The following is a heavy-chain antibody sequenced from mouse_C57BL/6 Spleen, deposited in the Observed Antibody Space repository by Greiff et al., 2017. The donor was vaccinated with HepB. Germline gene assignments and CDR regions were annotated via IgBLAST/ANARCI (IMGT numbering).Heavy chain of an antibody. J-gene: IGHJ3*01. CDR3: ARPGSFYDYAFAY. CDR2: ISSGSSTI. Sequence: EVQRVESGGGLVKPGGSLKLSCAASGFTFSDYGMHWVRQAPEKGLEWVAYISSGSSTIYYADTVKGGFTISRDNAQNSLFLQMTSLRSEDTAMYYCARPGSFYDYAFAYWGQGTLVTVSA. V-gene: IGHV5-17*01. CDR1: GFTFSDYG. D-gene: IGHD2-4*01.